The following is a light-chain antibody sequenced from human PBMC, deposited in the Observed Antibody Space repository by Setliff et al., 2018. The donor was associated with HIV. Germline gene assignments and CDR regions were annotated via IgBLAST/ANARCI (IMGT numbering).Light chain of an antibody. CDR2: AVS. CDR3: SSYAGIITLVL. CDR1: SSDVGGYNY. V-gene: IGLV2-14*03. J-gene: IGLJ2*01. Sequence: QSALTQPASVSGSPGQSITISCTGSSSDVGGYNYVSWYQQHPGKAPKLMIYAVSNRPSGVSNRFSGSKSGNTASLTISGLQAEDEADYYCSSYAGIITLVLFGGGTQLTVL.